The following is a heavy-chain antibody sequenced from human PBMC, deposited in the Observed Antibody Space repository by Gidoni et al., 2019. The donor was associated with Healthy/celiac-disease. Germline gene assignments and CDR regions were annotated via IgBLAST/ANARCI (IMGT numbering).Heavy chain of an antibody. D-gene: IGHD7-27*01. J-gene: IGHJ6*02. CDR2: INPNSGGT. Sequence: QVQLVQSGAEVKKPGASVKVSCQASGYTFTGYYMHWVRPAPGQGLEWMGWINPNSGGTNYAQKFQGRVTMTRDTSISTAYMELSRLRSDDTAVYYCARDQQRGLTGDLLRPNLPSHGMDVWGQGTTVTVSS. CDR3: ARDQQRGLTGDLLRPNLPSHGMDV. V-gene: IGHV1-2*02. CDR1: GYTFTGYY.